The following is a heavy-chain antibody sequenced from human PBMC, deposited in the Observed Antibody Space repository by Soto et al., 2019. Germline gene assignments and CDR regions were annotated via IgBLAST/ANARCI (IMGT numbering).Heavy chain of an antibody. CDR1: GFTFSSYG. CDR3: AKEGGSGSYYYFYY. Sequence: GGSLRLSCAASGFTFSSYGMHWVRQAPGKGLEWVAVISYDGSNKYYADSVKGRFTISRDNSKNTLYLQMNSLRAEDTAVYYCAKEGGSGSYYYFYYWGQGTLVTVSS. V-gene: IGHV3-30*18. CDR2: ISYDGSNK. J-gene: IGHJ4*02. D-gene: IGHD3-10*01.